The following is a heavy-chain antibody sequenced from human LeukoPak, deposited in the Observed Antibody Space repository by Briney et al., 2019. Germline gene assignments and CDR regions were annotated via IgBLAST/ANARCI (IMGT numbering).Heavy chain of an antibody. D-gene: IGHD3-9*01. V-gene: IGHV4-30-2*01. CDR2: IYHSGTT. J-gene: IGHJ4*02. CDR3: ARAQRYFGPPGVTNYFDY. CDR1: GGSINSGNYY. Sequence: PSETLSLTCTVSGGSINSGNYYWSWIRQPPGKGLEWIGYIYHSGTTYYNPSLESRVAISVHTGNNQFFLKLNSVTAADTAVYYCARAQRYFGPPGVTNYFDYWGQGTLVTVSS.